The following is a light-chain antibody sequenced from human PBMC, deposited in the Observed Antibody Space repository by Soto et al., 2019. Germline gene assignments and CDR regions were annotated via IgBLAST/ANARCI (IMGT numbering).Light chain of an antibody. J-gene: IGKJ1*01. CDR2: GAS. CDR1: QSVSSN. CDR3: QQYNNWWT. V-gene: IGKV3-15*01. Sequence: EIVMTQSPATLSVSPGERATLSCRASQSVSSNLAWYQQKPGQAPRLLIYGASTRATGIPARFSGSGSGTEFTLPIRGVQSEDFGVYYCQQYNNWWTFGQGTKVEIK.